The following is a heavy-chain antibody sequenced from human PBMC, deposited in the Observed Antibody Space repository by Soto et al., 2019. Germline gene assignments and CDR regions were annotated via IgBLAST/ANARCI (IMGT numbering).Heavy chain of an antibody. Sequence: SETLSLTCTVSGGSISSNYWSWIRQPPGKGLEWIGYIYYSGRINYNPSLKSRVSISADTSKNQLSLKLTSVTAADTAVYYCARAAWSSSWYFDYWGQGTLVTVSS. V-gene: IGHV4-59*01. CDR3: ARAAWSSSWYFDY. J-gene: IGHJ4*02. CDR2: IYYSGRI. CDR1: GGSISSNY. D-gene: IGHD6-13*01.